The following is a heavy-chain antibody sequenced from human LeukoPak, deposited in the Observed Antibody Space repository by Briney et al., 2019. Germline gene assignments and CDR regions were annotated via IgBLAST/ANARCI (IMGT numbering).Heavy chain of an antibody. J-gene: IGHJ4*02. V-gene: IGHV3-72*01. CDR2: TRNKANSYTT. Sequence: GGSLRLSCAASGFTFSDHYMDWVRQAPGKGQEWVCRTRNKANSYTTDYAASVKSRFTISRDGSKNSLYLQMNSLKAEDTAVYYCAREETNGYSSSWHFDYWGQGTLVTVSS. CDR1: GFTFSDHY. CDR3: AREETNGYSSSWHFDY. D-gene: IGHD6-13*01.